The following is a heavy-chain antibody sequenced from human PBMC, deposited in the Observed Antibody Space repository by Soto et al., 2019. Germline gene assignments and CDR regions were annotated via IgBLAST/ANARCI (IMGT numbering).Heavy chain of an antibody. D-gene: IGHD6-6*01. Sequence: PSETLSLTCTVSGGSISSYYWSWIRQPPGKGLEWIGYIYYSGSTNYNPSLKSRVTISVDTSKNQFSLKLSSVTAADTAVYYCARVPYSSSFVDYYYYYMDVWGKGTTVTVSS. CDR3: ARVPYSSSFVDYYYYYMDV. J-gene: IGHJ6*03. V-gene: IGHV4-59*01. CDR2: IYYSGST. CDR1: GGSISSYY.